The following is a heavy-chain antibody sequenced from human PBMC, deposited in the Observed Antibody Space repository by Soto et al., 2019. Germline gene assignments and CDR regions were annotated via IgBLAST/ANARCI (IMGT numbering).Heavy chain of an antibody. CDR2: IWYDGSNK. D-gene: IGHD5-12*01. Sequence: QVQLVESGGGVVQPGRSLRLSCAASGFTFSSYGMHWVRQAPGKGLEWVAVIWYDGSNKYYADSVKGRFTISSDNSKNTLYLQMNSLRAEDTAVYYCARAEVYSGYPLDYWGQGTLVTVSS. J-gene: IGHJ4*02. CDR1: GFTFSSYG. V-gene: IGHV3-33*01. CDR3: ARAEVYSGYPLDY.